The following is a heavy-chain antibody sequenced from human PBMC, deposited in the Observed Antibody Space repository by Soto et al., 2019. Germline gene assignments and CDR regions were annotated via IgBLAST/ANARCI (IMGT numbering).Heavy chain of an antibody. CDR3: PRGRSSPNFDT. Sequence: QVQLVQSGAEVRKPGSSVKVSCKISGGTFTNYVISWLRQAPGQGLEWMGGLIPIFGAANLAQKFQGRVTITADESTSTVNMELSSLTSEDTAVYYCPRGRSSPNFDTWGQRTLVTVSS. CDR2: LIPIFGAA. J-gene: IGHJ5*02. V-gene: IGHV1-69*01. D-gene: IGHD3-16*02. CDR1: GGTFTNYV.